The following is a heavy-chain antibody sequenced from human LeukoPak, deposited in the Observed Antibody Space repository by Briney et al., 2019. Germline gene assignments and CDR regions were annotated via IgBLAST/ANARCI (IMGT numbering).Heavy chain of an antibody. D-gene: IGHD2-2*01. Sequence: SETLSLTCTGSGGSISSYYWSWIRQPAGKGLEWIGRIYTSGSTNYNPSLKSRVTMSVDTSKNQFYLKLSSVTAADTAVYYCARGIIVVVPAAQPHYYYYMDVWGKGTTVTISS. CDR3: ARGIIVVVPAAQPHYYYYMDV. CDR1: GGSISSYY. V-gene: IGHV4-4*07. J-gene: IGHJ6*03. CDR2: IYTSGST.